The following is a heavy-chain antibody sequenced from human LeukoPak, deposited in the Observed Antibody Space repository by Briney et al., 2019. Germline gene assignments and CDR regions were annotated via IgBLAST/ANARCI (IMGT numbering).Heavy chain of an antibody. CDR2: IRYDGSNK. D-gene: IGHD6-19*01. CDR3: AKVQWLVIDY. J-gene: IGHJ4*02. CDR1: GFTFSSYG. Sequence: GGSLRLSCAASGFTFSSYGMHWVRQAPGKGLEWVALIRYDGSNKYYADSVKGRFTISRDNSKNTLYLQMNSLRAEDTAVYYCAKVQWLVIDYWGQGTLVTVSS. V-gene: IGHV3-30*02.